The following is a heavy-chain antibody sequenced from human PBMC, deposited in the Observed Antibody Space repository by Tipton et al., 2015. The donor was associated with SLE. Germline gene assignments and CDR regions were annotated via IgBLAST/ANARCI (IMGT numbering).Heavy chain of an antibody. CDR3: ARHAGGVATPFDY. CDR2: LYYSGIT. D-gene: IGHD5-12*01. Sequence: TLSLTCNVFGGSTSSSRYYWGWIRQPPGKGLEWIGSLYYSGITYYNPSLKSQITISLDTSKNQFSLKLNSVTAADTAVYYCARHAGGVATPFDYWDQGTLVTVSS. CDR1: GGSTSSSRYY. J-gene: IGHJ4*02. V-gene: IGHV4-39*07.